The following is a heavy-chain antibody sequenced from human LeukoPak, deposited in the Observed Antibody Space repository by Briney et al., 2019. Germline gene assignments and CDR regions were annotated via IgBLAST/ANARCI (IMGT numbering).Heavy chain of an antibody. J-gene: IGHJ6*03. CDR2: INHSGST. V-gene: IGHV4-34*01. CDR3: ARARRVPAAKSPYYYYYYMDV. Sequence: SETLSLTCAVYGGSFSGCYWSWIRQPPGKGLEWIGEINHSGSTNYNPSLKSRVTISVDTSKNQFSLKLSSVPAADTAVYYCARARRVPAAKSPYYYYYYMDVWGKGTTVTVSS. CDR1: GGSFSGCY. D-gene: IGHD2-2*01.